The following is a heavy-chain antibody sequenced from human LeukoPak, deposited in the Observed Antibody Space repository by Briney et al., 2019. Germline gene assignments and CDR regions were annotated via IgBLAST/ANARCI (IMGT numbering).Heavy chain of an antibody. CDR1: GGTFSSYA. J-gene: IGHJ3*02. CDR3: ARGPTPNRGYVVTTFFFDI. V-gene: IGHV1-69*05. Sequence: GASVKVSCKASGGTFSSYAISWVRQAPGQGLEWMGGIIPIFGTANYAQKFQGRVTITTDESTSTAYMELSSLRSEDTAVYYCARGPTPNRGYVVTTFFFDIWGQGTMVTVSS. D-gene: IGHD2/OR15-2a*01. CDR2: IIPIFGTA.